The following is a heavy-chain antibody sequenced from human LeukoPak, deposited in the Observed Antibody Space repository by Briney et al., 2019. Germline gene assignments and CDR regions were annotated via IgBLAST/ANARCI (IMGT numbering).Heavy chain of an antibody. CDR2: IYYSGST. Sequence: SETLSLTCTVSGGSISSGGYYWSWIRQHPGKGLEWIGYIYYSGSTYYNPSLKSRVTISVDTSKNQFSLKLSSVTAADTAVYYCATLTYYYDSSGYPRDYWSQGTLVTVSS. CDR1: GGSISSGGYY. V-gene: IGHV4-31*03. CDR3: ATLTYYYDSSGYPRDY. D-gene: IGHD3-22*01. J-gene: IGHJ4*02.